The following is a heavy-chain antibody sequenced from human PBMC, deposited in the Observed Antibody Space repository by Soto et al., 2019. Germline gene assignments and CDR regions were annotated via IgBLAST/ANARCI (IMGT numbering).Heavy chain of an antibody. CDR3: ARHAPSSVAGTIFDY. V-gene: IGHV5-51*01. Sequence: GESLKISCKGSGYSFTSCWIGWGRRMPGKGLEWMGIIYPGDSDTRYSPSFQGQVTISADKSISTAYLQWSSLKASDTAMYYCARHAPSSVAGTIFDYWGQGTLVTVSS. J-gene: IGHJ4*02. D-gene: IGHD6-19*01. CDR1: GYSFTSCW. CDR2: IYPGDSDT.